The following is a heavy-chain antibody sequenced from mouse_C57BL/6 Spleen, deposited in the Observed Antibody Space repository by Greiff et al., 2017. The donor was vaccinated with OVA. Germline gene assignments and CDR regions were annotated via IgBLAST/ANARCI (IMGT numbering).Heavy chain of an antibody. J-gene: IGHJ4*01. CDR3: TSEGGYDTIYYAMDY. CDR2: IDPETGGT. V-gene: IGHV1-15*01. CDR1: GYTFTDYE. Sequence: VQGVESGAELVRPGASVTLSCKASGYTFTDYEMHWVKQTPVHGLEWIGAIDPETGGTAYNQKFKGKAILTADKSSSTAYMELRSLKSEDSAVYYCTSEGGYDTIYYAMDYWGQGTSVTVSS. D-gene: IGHD2-2*01.